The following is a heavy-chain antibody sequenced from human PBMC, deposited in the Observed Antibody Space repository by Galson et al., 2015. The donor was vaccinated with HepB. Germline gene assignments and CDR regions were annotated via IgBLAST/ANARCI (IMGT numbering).Heavy chain of an antibody. CDR2: IYYGGRT. D-gene: IGHD2-8*01. V-gene: IGHV4-39*01. Sequence: ETLSLTCDVSGISISGSQYYWGWIRQSPTKGLEWIGSIYYGGRTYFSPSFQSRVAMSVDTSKNQLSLTLSSVTAADTAVYHCARPLVLNGRFTPGVGPFHIWGHGTLGTVSA. CDR1: GISISGSQYY. J-gene: IGHJ3*02. CDR3: ARPLVLNGRFTPGVGPFHI.